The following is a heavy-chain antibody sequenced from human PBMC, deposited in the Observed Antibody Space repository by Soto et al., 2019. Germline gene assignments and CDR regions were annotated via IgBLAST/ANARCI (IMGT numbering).Heavy chain of an antibody. CDR2: IHDSGRS. V-gene: IGHV4-59*01. J-gene: IGHJ4*02. D-gene: IGHD2-15*01. CDR3: ARVGGTRGWY. Sequence: QVQLQESGPGLVKPSETLSLTCTVSSDSITNYYWSWIRQSPGKGLEWIGYIHDSGRSNYNPSLKSRVKISVDTSKKQFSLKLNSGTAADRAVYYCARVGGTRGWYWGQGTLVTVSS. CDR1: SDSITNYY.